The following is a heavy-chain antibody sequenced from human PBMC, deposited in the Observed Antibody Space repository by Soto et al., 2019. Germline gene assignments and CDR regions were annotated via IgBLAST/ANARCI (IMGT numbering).Heavy chain of an antibody. J-gene: IGHJ3*01. CDR3: ARGRRQEHNWTFIDAFNV. CDR1: GSTFSTYL. V-gene: IGHV5-51*01. CDR2: IYPADSDV. Sequence: GESLNISCRRSGSTFSTYLIGWLRQMPGKGLELVGLIYPADSDVRYSPCFQGHVTMSADESISTAYLQWASLKASDAAIYYCARGRRQEHNWTFIDAFNVWGQGTLVTV. D-gene: IGHD1-20*01.